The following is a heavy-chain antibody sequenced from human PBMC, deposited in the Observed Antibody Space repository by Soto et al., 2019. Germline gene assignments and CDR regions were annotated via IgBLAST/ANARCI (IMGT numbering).Heavy chain of an antibody. V-gene: IGHV1-18*01. CDR3: ARDGYNRNDAFDI. CDR2: ISTSNGKA. D-gene: IGHD5-12*01. CDR1: GYSFTKFG. Sequence: ASVKVSCKASGYSFTKFGISWVRQGPGQGLEWMGWISTSNGKANYAQKFQGRVIVTTDTSTSTAYMELRSLRSDDTAVYYCARDGYNRNDAFDIWGQGTMVTVSS. J-gene: IGHJ3*02.